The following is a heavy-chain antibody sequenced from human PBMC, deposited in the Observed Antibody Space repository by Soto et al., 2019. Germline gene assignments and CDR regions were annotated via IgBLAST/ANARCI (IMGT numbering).Heavy chain of an antibody. D-gene: IGHD6-6*01. CDR2: IYYSGST. CDR3: ARFKDRSSSLSFDY. Sequence: LSLTCTVSGGSISSGDYCWSWIRQPPGKGLEWIGYIYYSGSTYYNPSLKSRVTISVDTSKNQFSLKLSSVTAADTAVYYCARFKDRSSSLSFDYWGQGTLVTVSS. J-gene: IGHJ4*02. V-gene: IGHV4-30-4*01. CDR1: GGSISSGDYC.